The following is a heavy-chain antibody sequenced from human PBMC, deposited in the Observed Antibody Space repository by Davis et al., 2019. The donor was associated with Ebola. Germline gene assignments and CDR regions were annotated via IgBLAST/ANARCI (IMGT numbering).Heavy chain of an antibody. CDR3: AKGWGGYNYAPFDY. CDR2: ISDGGSNK. J-gene: IGHJ4*02. D-gene: IGHD5-24*01. V-gene: IGHV3-30*18. CDR1: GFTFSNYA. Sequence: GESLKISCAVSGFTFSNYAMHWVRQAPGKGLEWVAVISDGGSNKYYADSVKGRFTISRDNSKNTLDLQMDRLRGEDTAVYYCAKGWGGYNYAPFDYWGQGTLVTVSS.